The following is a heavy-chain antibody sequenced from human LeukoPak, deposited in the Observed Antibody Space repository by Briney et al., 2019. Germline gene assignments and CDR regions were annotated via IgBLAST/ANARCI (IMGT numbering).Heavy chain of an antibody. CDR3: AKTSPGYTYGLLDY. CDR2: ISYDGSNK. V-gene: IGHV3-30-3*02. Sequence: PGGSLRLSCAASGFTFSSYAMHWVRQAPGKGLEWVAVISYDGSNKYYADSVKGRFAISRDTSKNTLYLQMNSLRVEDTAVYYCAKTSPGYTYGLLDYWGQGTLVTVSS. D-gene: IGHD5-18*01. CDR1: GFTFSSYA. J-gene: IGHJ4*02.